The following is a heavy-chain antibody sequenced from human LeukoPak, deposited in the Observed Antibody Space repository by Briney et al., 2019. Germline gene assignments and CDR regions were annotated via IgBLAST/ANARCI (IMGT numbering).Heavy chain of an antibody. CDR1: SGSISTSNYY. J-gene: IGHJ5*02. CDR2: IFYTGST. Sequence: SETLSLTCTASSGSISTSNYYWGWVRQPPGKALEWIGNIFYTGSTYYSPSLKSRVTIFIDTSKNQFSLKLRSVTAADTAVYYCARHRTRLNWFDPWGQGTLVTVSS. V-gene: IGHV4-39*01. CDR3: ARHRTRLNWFDP. D-gene: IGHD1-1*01.